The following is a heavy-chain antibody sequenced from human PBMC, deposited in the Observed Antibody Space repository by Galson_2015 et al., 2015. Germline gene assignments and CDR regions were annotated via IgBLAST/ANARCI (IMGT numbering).Heavy chain of an antibody. V-gene: IGHV3-72*01. CDR1: GFTFSDYY. CDR2: IRKKGNRYST. J-gene: IGHJ4*02. D-gene: IGHD2-21*01. CDR3: AREKLTVKHGLLDL. Sequence: SLRLSCAASGFTFSDYYMDWVRQTPGKGLEWVGRIRKKGNRYSTEYAASVKDRFSISRDDSKSSLYLHMNTLQAEDTAVYYCAREKLTVKHGLLDLWGPGTLVTVSS.